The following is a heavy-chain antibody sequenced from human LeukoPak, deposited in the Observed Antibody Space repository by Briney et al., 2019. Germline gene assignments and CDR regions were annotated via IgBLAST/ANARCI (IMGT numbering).Heavy chain of an antibody. CDR3: AKDFTPDGIWDIDY. D-gene: IGHD1-14*01. V-gene: IGHV3-23*01. CDR1: GFTFSKYT. J-gene: IGHJ4*02. CDR2: VYGGGSGST. Sequence: GGSLRLSCVASGFTFSKYTMSWVRQAPGRGLEWVSGVYGGGSGSTFYAESVKGRFTISRDNSKNTLYLQMNSLRDEDTAIYYCAKDFTPDGIWDIDYWGRGTLITVSS.